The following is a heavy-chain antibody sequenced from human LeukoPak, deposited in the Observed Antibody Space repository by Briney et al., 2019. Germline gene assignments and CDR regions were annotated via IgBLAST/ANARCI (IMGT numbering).Heavy chain of an antibody. D-gene: IGHD3-22*01. J-gene: IGHJ4*02. CDR3: ARGRRYDSSGYYVRADY. CDR2: IYYSGST. Sequence: SETLSLTCTVSGGSISSYYWSWIRQPPGKGLEWIGYIYYSGSTNYNPSLKSRVTISVDTSKNQFSLKLSSVTAADTAVYYCARGRRYDSSGYYVRADYWGQGTLVTVSS. V-gene: IGHV4-59*01. CDR1: GGSISSYY.